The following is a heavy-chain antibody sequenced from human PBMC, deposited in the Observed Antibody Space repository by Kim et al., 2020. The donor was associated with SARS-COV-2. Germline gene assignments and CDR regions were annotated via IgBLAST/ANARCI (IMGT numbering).Heavy chain of an antibody. CDR3: ARGPSPPKILRYFDWSRPEGAFDI. Sequence: GGSLRLSCAASGFTFSSYWMHWVRQAPGKGLVWVSRINSDGSSTSYADSVKGRFTISRDNAKNTLYLQMNSLRAEDTAVYYCARGPSPPKILRYFDWSRPEGAFDIWGQGTMVTVSS. CDR1: GFTFSSYW. V-gene: IGHV3-74*01. J-gene: IGHJ3*02. CDR2: INSDGSST. D-gene: IGHD3-9*01.